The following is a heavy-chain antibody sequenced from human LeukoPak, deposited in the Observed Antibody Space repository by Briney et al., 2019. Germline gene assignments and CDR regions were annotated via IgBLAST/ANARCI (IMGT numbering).Heavy chain of an antibody. Sequence: SQTLSLTCAVSGGSISSGGYSWSWIRQPPGKGLEWIGYIYHSGSTNYNPSLKSRVTISVDRSKNQFSLKLSSVTAADTAVYYCARVRFGGVFDYWGQGTLVTVSS. V-gene: IGHV4-30-2*01. CDR3: ARVRFGGVFDY. D-gene: IGHD3-10*01. CDR2: IYHSGST. CDR1: GGSISSGGYS. J-gene: IGHJ4*02.